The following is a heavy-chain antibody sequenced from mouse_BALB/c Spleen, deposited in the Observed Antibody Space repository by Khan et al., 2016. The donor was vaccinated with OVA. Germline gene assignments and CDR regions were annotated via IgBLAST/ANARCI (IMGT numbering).Heavy chain of an antibody. V-gene: IGHV9-3-1*01. J-gene: IGHJ4*01. D-gene: IGHD2-10*01. CDR3: ARPPYFSYVMVY. Sequence: LVESGPELKKPGETVKISCKASGKTFTNYGMNWVKQAPGKGLKWMGWINTYTGEPTYADDFKGRFAFSLEASASTAYLQINNLKDEDTATYLCARPPYFSYVMVYWGQGTSVTVSS. CDR2: INTYTGEP. CDR1: GKTFTNYG.